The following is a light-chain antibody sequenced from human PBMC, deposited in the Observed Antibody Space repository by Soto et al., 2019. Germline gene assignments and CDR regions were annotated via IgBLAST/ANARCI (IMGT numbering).Light chain of an antibody. V-gene: IGKV3-20*01. Sequence: EIVLPQSPGTLSLSPGERCTLSCRAGQSLSSSSLAWYQQKPGQAPRLLIYGASNRASGVPDRFSGGGSGTDFTLTISGLEPEDFAVYYCHQYGSSPLTFGGGTNVDI. J-gene: IGKJ4*01. CDR2: GAS. CDR3: HQYGSSPLT. CDR1: QSLSSSS.